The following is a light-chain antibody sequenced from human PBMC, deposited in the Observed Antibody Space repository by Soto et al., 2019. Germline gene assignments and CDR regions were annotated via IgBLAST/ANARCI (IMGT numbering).Light chain of an antibody. J-gene: IGKJ1*01. Sequence: NFLTQSPDTLSLSPGERATLTCRASQSVSSSYLAWYQQKPGQAPRLLIYDASRRATGIPDRFSGSGSGTDFTLTISRLEPEDFAVYYCQQYGSTPRTFGQGTKVDIK. CDR1: QSVSSSY. V-gene: IGKV3-20*01. CDR2: DAS. CDR3: QQYGSTPRT.